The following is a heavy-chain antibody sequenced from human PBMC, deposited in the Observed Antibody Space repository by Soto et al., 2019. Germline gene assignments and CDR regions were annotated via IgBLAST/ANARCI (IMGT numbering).Heavy chain of an antibody. Sequence: GGSLSLSCAASGFTFSSYEMNWVRQAPGKGLEWVSYISSSGSTIYYADSVKGRFTISRDNAKNSLYLQMNSLRAEDTAGYYCARESPVGGHDYWGQGTLVTVSS. D-gene: IGHD3-16*01. V-gene: IGHV3-48*03. J-gene: IGHJ4*02. CDR2: ISSSGSTI. CDR3: ARESPVGGHDY. CDR1: GFTFSSYE.